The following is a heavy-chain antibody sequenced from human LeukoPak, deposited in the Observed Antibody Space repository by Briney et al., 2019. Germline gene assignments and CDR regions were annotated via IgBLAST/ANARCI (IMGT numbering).Heavy chain of an antibody. Sequence: PSETLSLTCAVYGGSFSGYYWSWTRQPPGKGLEWIGEINHSGSTNYNPSLKSRVTISVDTSKNQFSLKLSSVTAADTAVYYCARVPRITMVRGVIPYNWFDPWGQGTLVTVSS. CDR1: GGSFSGYY. J-gene: IGHJ5*02. V-gene: IGHV4-34*01. CDR2: INHSGST. CDR3: ARVPRITMVRGVIPYNWFDP. D-gene: IGHD3-10*01.